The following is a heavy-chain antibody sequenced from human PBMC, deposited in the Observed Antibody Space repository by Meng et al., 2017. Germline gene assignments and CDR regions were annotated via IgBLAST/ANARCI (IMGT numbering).Heavy chain of an antibody. V-gene: IGHV1-69*01. J-gene: IGHJ4*02. CDR3: ARDDYSNYLPFDY. CDR1: GGTFSSYA. Sequence: VQLVQSGAGGKRLGAAGEVPCKASGGTFSSYAISWVRQAPGQGLEWMGGIIPIFGTANYAQKFQGRVTITADESTSTAYMELSSLRSEDTAVYYCARDDYSNYLPFDYWGQGTLVTVSS. D-gene: IGHD4-11*01. CDR2: IIPIFGTA.